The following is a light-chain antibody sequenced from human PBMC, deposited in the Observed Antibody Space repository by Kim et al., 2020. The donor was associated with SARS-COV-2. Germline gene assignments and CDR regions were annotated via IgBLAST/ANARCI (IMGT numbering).Light chain of an antibody. Sequence: SSVNLTCTLSSGHSNYSIAWHQQLPGKAPRYLMRLEYSGSSSKGSGVPDRFSGSSSGADRYLTISNLQSDDEADYYCETWDNNLMMFGGGTQLTVL. CDR1: SGHSNYS. J-gene: IGLJ3*02. V-gene: IGLV4-60*03. CDR2: LEYSGSS. CDR3: ETWDNNLMM.